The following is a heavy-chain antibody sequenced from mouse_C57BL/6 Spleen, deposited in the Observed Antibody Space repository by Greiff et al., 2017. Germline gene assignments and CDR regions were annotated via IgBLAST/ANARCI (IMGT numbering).Heavy chain of an antibody. D-gene: IGHD1-1*01. CDR3: ARKGLSYYGSSYGYFDV. V-gene: IGHV2-2*01. CDR2: IWSGGST. J-gene: IGHJ1*03. Sequence: VQLQQSGPGLVQPSQSLSITCTVSGFSLTSYGVHWVRQSPGKGLEWLGVIWSGGSTDYNAAFISRLSFSKENSKSQVFFKMNSLQADDTAIYYCARKGLSYYGSSYGYFDVWGTGTTVTVSS. CDR1: GFSLTSYG.